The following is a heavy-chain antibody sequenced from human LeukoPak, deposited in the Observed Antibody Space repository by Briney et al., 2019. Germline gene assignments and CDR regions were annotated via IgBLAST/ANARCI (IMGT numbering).Heavy chain of an antibody. CDR3: AKGFMVRGVSFDY. Sequence: AGSLRLSCAASGFTFSSYAMSWVRQAPGEGLGWVLAISGSGGSTYYADSVKGRFTISRDNSKNTLYLQMNSLRAEDTAVYYCAKGFMVRGVSFDYWGQGTLVTVSS. J-gene: IGHJ4*02. CDR1: GFTFSSYA. D-gene: IGHD3-10*01. V-gene: IGHV3-23*01. CDR2: ISGSGGST.